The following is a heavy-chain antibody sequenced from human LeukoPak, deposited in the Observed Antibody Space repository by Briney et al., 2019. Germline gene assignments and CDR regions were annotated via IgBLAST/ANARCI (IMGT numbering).Heavy chain of an antibody. Sequence: GSSVKVSCKASGGTFSSYAISWVRQAPGQGLEWMGRIIPILGIANYAQKFQGRVTITADKSTSTAYMELSSLRSEDTAVYYCARDRSEQQLVSNWFDLWGQGTLVTVSS. CDR1: GGTFSSYA. CDR3: ARDRSEQQLVSNWFDL. CDR2: IIPILGIA. J-gene: IGHJ5*02. V-gene: IGHV1-69*04. D-gene: IGHD6-13*01.